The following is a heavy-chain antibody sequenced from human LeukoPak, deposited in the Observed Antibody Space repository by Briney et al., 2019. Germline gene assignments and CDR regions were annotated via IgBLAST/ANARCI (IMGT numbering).Heavy chain of an antibody. J-gene: IGHJ4*02. CDR1: GYNFGTFD. CDR3: ARRMGYFDSGGYFVY. Sequence: ASVRVSCKASGYNFGTFDINWVRQATGQGLEWMGWMNPNSGNTGYAQKFQGRISLTRDTSTNTAYLELSSLRSEDTALYYCARRMGYFDSGGYFVYWGQGTLVTVSS. V-gene: IGHV1-8*01. CDR2: MNPNSGNT. D-gene: IGHD3-22*01.